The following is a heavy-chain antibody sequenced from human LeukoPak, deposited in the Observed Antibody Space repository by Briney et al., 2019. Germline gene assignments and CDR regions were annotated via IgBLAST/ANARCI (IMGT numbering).Heavy chain of an antibody. CDR2: IGSSDSTI. Sequence: GGSLRLSCAASGFTFSSYEMNWVRQAPGKGLEWISYIGSSDSTIYYADSVKGRFTISRDNAKNSLYLQMNSLRAEDTAVYYCARDYGGSSPFDYWGQGTLVTVSS. CDR1: GFTFSSYE. CDR3: ARDYGGSSPFDY. J-gene: IGHJ4*02. D-gene: IGHD4-23*01. V-gene: IGHV3-48*03.